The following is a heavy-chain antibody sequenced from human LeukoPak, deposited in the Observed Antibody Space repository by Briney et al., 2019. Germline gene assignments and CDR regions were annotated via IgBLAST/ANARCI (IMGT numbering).Heavy chain of an antibody. CDR2: FYTSGST. D-gene: IGHD6-13*01. V-gene: IGHV4-61*02. CDR3: ARGVAAAGHFDY. Sequence: SQTLSLTCTVSGGSISSSSYYWSWIRQPAGKGLEWIGRFYTSGSTNYNPSLKSRVTISVDTSKNQVSLKLSSVTAADTAVYYCARGVAAAGHFDYWGQGTLVTVSS. CDR1: GGSISSSSYY. J-gene: IGHJ4*02.